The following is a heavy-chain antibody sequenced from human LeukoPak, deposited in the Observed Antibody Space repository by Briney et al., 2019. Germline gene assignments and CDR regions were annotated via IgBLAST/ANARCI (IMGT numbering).Heavy chain of an antibody. Sequence: GGSLRLSCAASGFTFSDAWVSWVRQAPGKGLEWVSVISAGGDVIYYADSVKGRFTISRDNPKSTLYMHLNSLRAEDTALYYCAESLTSSTRRFDYWGQGTLVTVSS. CDR2: ISAGGDVI. V-gene: IGHV3-23*01. CDR1: GFTFSDAW. J-gene: IGHJ4*02. D-gene: IGHD3-16*02. CDR3: AESLTSSTRRFDY.